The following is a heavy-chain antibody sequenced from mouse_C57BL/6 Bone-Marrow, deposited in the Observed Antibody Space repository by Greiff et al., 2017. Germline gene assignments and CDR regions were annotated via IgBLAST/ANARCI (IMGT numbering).Heavy chain of an antibody. D-gene: IGHD3-3*01. CDR2: IYPRSGNT. CDR3: ARDKHMAY. V-gene: IGHV1-81*01. CDR1: GYTFTSYG. J-gene: IGHJ3*01. Sequence: VLLQQSGAELARPGASVTLSCKASGYTFTSYGLSWVQPRTGQGLEWIGEIYPRSGNTYYNEKFKGKATLTADKPSSTAYMELRSLTSEDSAVYFCARDKHMAYWGQGTLVTVAA.